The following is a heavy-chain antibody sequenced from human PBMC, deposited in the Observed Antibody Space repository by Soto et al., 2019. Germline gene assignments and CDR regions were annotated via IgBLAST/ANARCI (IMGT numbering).Heavy chain of an antibody. CDR3: AKDLNWNDAPDAFDI. D-gene: IGHD1-1*01. J-gene: IGHJ3*02. Sequence: GGSLRLSCAASGFTFSSYAMSWVRQAPGKGLEWVSAIGGSGGSTYYADSVKGRFTISRDNSKNTLYLQMNSLRAEDTAVYYCAKDLNWNDAPDAFDIWGQGTMVTVSS. CDR2: IGGSGGST. CDR1: GFTFSSYA. V-gene: IGHV3-23*01.